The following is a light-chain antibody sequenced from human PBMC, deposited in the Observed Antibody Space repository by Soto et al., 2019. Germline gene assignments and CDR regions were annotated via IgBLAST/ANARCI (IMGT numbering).Light chain of an antibody. Sequence: EIVMTQSPATLSVSPGDRATLSCRASQSVSSNFAWNQQRPAQAPRLLVHDVSTRATGVPTRFGGSGSGTEFTPTLSSLQSEDLAVYYCQQYHDGPLTFGGGTRVEIK. CDR2: DVS. J-gene: IGKJ4*01. V-gene: IGKV3D-15*01. CDR1: QSVSSN. CDR3: QQYHDGPLT.